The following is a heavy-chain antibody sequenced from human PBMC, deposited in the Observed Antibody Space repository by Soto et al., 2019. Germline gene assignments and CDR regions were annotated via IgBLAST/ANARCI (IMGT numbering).Heavy chain of an antibody. CDR2: MNPNSGNT. CDR3: VRVVAIPGDPDY. Sequence: ASVKVSCKASGYTFTSYDINWVRQATGQGLEWMGWMNPNSGNTGYAQKFQGRVTITADESTSTAYMELSRLRSDDTAVYYCVRVVAIPGDPDYWGQGTLVTVS. CDR1: GYTFTSYD. D-gene: IGHD2-15*01. J-gene: IGHJ4*02. V-gene: IGHV1-8*01.